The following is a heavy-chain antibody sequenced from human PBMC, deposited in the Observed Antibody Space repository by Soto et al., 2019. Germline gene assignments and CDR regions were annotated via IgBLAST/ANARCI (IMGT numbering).Heavy chain of an antibody. Sequence: GASVKVSCKASGGTFSSYAISWVRQAPGQGLEWMGGIIPIFGTANYAQKFQGRVTITADESTSTAYMELSSLRSEDTAVYYCASVRKGSGYLFDYWGQGTLVTVSS. CDR3: ASVRKGSGYLFDY. V-gene: IGHV1-69*13. CDR1: GGTFSSYA. D-gene: IGHD3-22*01. J-gene: IGHJ4*02. CDR2: IIPIFGTA.